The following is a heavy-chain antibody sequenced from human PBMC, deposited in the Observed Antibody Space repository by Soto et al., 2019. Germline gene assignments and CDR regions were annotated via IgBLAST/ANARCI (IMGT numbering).Heavy chain of an antibody. CDR1: GGSISSGGYY. CDR3: ARTYSRGYSSSSADYFDY. Sequence: QVQLQESGPGLVKPSQTLSLTCTVSGGSISSGGYYWSWIRQHPGKGLEWIGYIYYSGSTYYNPSLKSRVTISVDTSKIQFSLKLSSVTAADTAVYYCARTYSRGYSSSSADYFDYWGQGTLVTVSS. D-gene: IGHD6-6*01. CDR2: IYYSGST. V-gene: IGHV4-31*03. J-gene: IGHJ4*02.